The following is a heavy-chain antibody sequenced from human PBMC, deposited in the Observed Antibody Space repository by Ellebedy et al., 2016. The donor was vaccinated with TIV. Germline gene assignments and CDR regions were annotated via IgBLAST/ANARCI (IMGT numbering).Heavy chain of an antibody. CDR3: ARGGRGSSSWEFDY. D-gene: IGHD6-13*01. J-gene: IGHJ4*02. CDR2: ISANNGNT. CDR1: GYTFTSYG. Sequence: AASVKVSCKASGYTFTSYGISWVRQAPGQGLEWMGWISANNGNTNYAQKLEGRVTMTADTSTTTAYMELSSLRSEDTAVYYCARGGRGSSSWEFDYWGQGTLVTVSS. V-gene: IGHV1-18*01.